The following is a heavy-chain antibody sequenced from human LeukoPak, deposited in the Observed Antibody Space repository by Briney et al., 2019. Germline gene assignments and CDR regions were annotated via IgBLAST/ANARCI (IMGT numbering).Heavy chain of an antibody. V-gene: IGHV4-34*01. CDR2: IHHGGST. J-gene: IGHJ6*03. CDR1: GGSFSGYY. D-gene: IGHD3-10*01. CDR3: ARRLQDGSGSYYTPVDYYYYMDV. Sequence: SGTLCLSCAVYGGSFSGYYRSWVRQPPGKGLEWVGDIHHGGSTNYNTSLKSRVSISLDTPKNQFSLKLSSVTAADTAVYYWARRLQDGSGSYYTPVDYYYYMDVWGKGTTVTISS.